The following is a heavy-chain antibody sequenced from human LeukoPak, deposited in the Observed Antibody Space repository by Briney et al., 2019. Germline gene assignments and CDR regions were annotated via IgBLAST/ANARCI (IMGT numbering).Heavy chain of an antibody. CDR1: GGSFSGYY. J-gene: IGHJ4*02. D-gene: IGHD5-18*01. CDR3: ARGSEYSYGYLACDS. Sequence: SETLSLTCAVYGGSFSGYYRSWLRQPPGKGLEWIGEINHSGSTNYNPSLKSRVTISVDTSKNQFSLKLSSVTAADTAVYYCARGSEYSYGYLACDSWGQGTLVTVSS. V-gene: IGHV4-34*01. CDR2: INHSGST.